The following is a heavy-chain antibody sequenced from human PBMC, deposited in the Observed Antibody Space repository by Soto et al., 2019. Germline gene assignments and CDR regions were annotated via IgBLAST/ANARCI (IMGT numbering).Heavy chain of an antibody. D-gene: IGHD6-13*01. CDR1: GYSFTSYW. CDR2: IDPSDSYT. Sequence: EVQLVQSGAEVKKPGESLRISCKGSGYSFTSYWISWVRQMPGKGLEWMGRIDPSDSYTNYSPSFQGHVTISADKSISTAYLQWSSLKASDTAMYYCARHFRMAATGTWDWFDPWGQGTLVTVSS. J-gene: IGHJ5*02. CDR3: ARHFRMAATGTWDWFDP. V-gene: IGHV5-10-1*01.